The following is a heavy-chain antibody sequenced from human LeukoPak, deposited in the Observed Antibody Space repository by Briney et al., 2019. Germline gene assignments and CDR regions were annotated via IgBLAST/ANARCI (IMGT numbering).Heavy chain of an antibody. CDR3: ARGYYYDSSGYKEGFDY. CDR1: GGSISRGDYY. Sequence: PSQTLSLTCTVSGGSISRGDYYWSWIRQPPGKGLEWIGYIYYSGSTDYNPSLKSRVTISVDTSKNQFSLKLSSVTAADTAVYYCARGYYYDSSGYKEGFDYWGQGTLVTVSS. CDR2: IYYSGST. D-gene: IGHD3-22*01. V-gene: IGHV4-30-4*01. J-gene: IGHJ4*02.